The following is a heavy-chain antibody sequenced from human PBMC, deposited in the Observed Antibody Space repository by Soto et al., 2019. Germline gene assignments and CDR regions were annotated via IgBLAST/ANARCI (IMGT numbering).Heavy chain of an antibody. CDR2: ISSSSSTI. CDR1: GFTFSSYS. V-gene: IGHV3-48*02. J-gene: IGHJ6*02. Sequence: GGSLRLSCAASGFTFSSYSMNWVRQAPGKGLEWVSYISSSSSTIYYADSVKGRFTISRDNAKNSLYLQMNSLRDEDTAVYYCAREGGGRTGVVVAAKSYYYYYGMDVWGQGTTVTVSS. CDR3: AREGGGRTGVVVAAKSYYYYYGMDV. D-gene: IGHD2-15*01.